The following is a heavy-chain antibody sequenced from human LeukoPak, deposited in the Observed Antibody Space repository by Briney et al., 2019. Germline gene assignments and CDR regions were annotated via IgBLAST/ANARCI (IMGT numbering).Heavy chain of an antibody. CDR2: ISRSSSYI. CDR1: GFTFSSYS. Sequence: GGSLRLSCAASGFTFSSYSMNWVRQAPGKGLEWASSISRSSSYIYYADSVKGRFTISRDNAKNSLYLQMNSLRAEDTAVYYCAREYCTNGVCWHYYYGMDVWGQGTTVTVSS. CDR3: AREYCTNGVCWHYYYGMDV. D-gene: IGHD2-8*01. J-gene: IGHJ6*02. V-gene: IGHV3-21*01.